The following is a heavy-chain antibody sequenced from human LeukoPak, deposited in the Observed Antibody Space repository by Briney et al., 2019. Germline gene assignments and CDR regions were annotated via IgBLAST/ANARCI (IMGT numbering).Heavy chain of an antibody. Sequence: ASVKVSCKSSGYTFTSFGISWVRQAPGQGLEWTGWIGAYNGNTNYAQKFQGRVTMTTDTSTSTAYMELRSLRSDDTAVYYCASEKNSGMDVWGQGTTVTVSS. CDR3: ASEKNSGMDV. D-gene: IGHD2/OR15-2a*01. J-gene: IGHJ6*02. CDR1: GYTFTSFG. CDR2: IGAYNGNT. V-gene: IGHV1-18*01.